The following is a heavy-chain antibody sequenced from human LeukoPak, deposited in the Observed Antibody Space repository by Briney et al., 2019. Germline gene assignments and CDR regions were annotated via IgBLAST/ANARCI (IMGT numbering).Heavy chain of an antibody. CDR3: ARSMREYDY. J-gene: IGHJ4*02. CDR2: ISTSVSTM. V-gene: IGHV3-11*01. D-gene: IGHD3-10*01. Sequence: GGSLRLSCAASGFTFSDYYMSWIRQTPGKGLEWVSYISTSVSTMYYADSVKGRFTISRDNAKNSLYLQMNSLRAEDTAVYYCARSMREYDYWGQGTLVTVSS. CDR1: GFTFSDYY.